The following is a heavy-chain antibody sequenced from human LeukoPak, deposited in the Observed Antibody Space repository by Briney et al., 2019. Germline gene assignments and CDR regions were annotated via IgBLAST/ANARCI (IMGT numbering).Heavy chain of an antibody. V-gene: IGHV1-2*02. Sequence: ASVKVSCKASGYTFTGYYMHWVRQAPGQGLEWMGWINPNSGGTNYAQKFQGRVTMTRETSISTACMELSRLRSDDTAVYYCARGLWAAAGMRYYGMDVWGQGTTVTVSS. J-gene: IGHJ6*02. CDR3: ARGLWAAAGMRYYGMDV. CDR1: GYTFTGYY. CDR2: INPNSGGT. D-gene: IGHD6-13*01.